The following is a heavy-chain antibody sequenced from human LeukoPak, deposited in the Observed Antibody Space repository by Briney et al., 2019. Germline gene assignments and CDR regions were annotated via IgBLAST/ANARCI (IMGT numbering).Heavy chain of an antibody. CDR3: ARGPTTVTRAFDY. D-gene: IGHD4-17*01. V-gene: IGHV4-4*02. CDR1: GGSISSSSW. CDR2: IYHSGST. Sequence: SETLSLTCAVSGGSISSSSWWSWVRQPPGKGLEWIGEIYHSGSTNYNPSLKSRVTVSVDKSKNQFSLKLSSVTAADTAVYYCARGPTTVTRAFDYWGQGILVTVSS. J-gene: IGHJ4*02.